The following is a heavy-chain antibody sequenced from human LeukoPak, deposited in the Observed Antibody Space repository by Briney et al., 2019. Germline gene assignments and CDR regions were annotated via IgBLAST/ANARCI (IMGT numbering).Heavy chain of an antibody. CDR2: ISSSGSTI. D-gene: IGHD3-9*01. CDR3: ARGGNYDILTGYYYYYYYYGMDV. Sequence: GGSLRLSCAASGFTFSSYEMNWVRQAPGKGLEWVSYISSSGSTIYYADSVKGRFTISRDNAKNSPYLQMNSLRAEDTAVYYCARGGNYDILTGYYYYYYYYGMDVWGQGTTVTVSS. CDR1: GFTFSSYE. J-gene: IGHJ6*02. V-gene: IGHV3-48*03.